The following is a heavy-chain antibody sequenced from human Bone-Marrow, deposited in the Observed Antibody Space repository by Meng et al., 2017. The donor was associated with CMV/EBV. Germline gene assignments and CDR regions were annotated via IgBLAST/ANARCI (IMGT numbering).Heavy chain of an antibody. D-gene: IGHD4-11*01. CDR3: AVMTTVTTGPILDCYFDL. CDR2: INPNSGGT. J-gene: IGHJ2*01. Sequence: ASVKVSCKASGYTFTGYYMHWVRQAPGQGLEWMGWINPNSGGTNYAQKFQGRVTMTRDTSISTAYMELSRLRSDDTAVYYCAVMTTVTTGPILDCYFDLWGRGTRVTVSS. CDR1: GYTFTGYY. V-gene: IGHV1-2*02.